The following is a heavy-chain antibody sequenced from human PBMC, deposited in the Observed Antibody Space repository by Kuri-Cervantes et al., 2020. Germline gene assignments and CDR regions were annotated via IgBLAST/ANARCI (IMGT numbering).Heavy chain of an antibody. CDR1: GGSFSGYY. CDR2: INHSGST. D-gene: IGHD3-22*01. Sequence: GSLRLSCAVYGGSFSGYYWSWIRQPPGKGLEWIGEINHSGSTNYNPSLKSRVTISVDTSKNQFSLKLSSVTAADTAVYYCARRRITMIVVVITSGLDYWGQGTLVTVSS. CDR3: ARRRITMIVVVITSGLDY. J-gene: IGHJ4*02. V-gene: IGHV4-34*01.